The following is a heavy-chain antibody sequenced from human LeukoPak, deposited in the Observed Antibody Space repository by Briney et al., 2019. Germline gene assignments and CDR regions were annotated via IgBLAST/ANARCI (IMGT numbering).Heavy chain of an antibody. Sequence: SETLSLTCTVSGYSISIGHYWGWIRQPPGKGLEWIGSIYKTGSAFYNSSLKSRVTLSVDTSKNQFSLKLSSVTAADTAVYYCARVLDYYGSGTYSFDYWGQGTLVTLSS. D-gene: IGHD3-10*01. V-gene: IGHV4-38-2*02. CDR2: IYKTGSA. CDR3: ARVLDYYGSGTYSFDY. CDR1: GYSISIGHY. J-gene: IGHJ4*02.